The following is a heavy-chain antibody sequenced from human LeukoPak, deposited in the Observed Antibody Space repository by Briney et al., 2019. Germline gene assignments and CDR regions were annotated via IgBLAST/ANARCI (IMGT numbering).Heavy chain of an antibody. CDR2: ISGSGGST. J-gene: IGHJ6*02. CDR1: GFTFSSYA. V-gene: IGHV3-23*01. Sequence: GGSLRLSCAASGFTFSSYAMSWVRQAPGKGLEWVSAISGSGGSTYYADSVKGRFTISRDNSKNTLYLQMNSLRAEDTAVYYCAKRIDPGHNYGMDVWGQGTTVTVSS. CDR3: AKRIDPGHNYGMDV.